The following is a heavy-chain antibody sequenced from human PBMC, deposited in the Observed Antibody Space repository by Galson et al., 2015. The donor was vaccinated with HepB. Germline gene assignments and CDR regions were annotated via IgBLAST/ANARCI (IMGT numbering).Heavy chain of an antibody. J-gene: IGHJ3*02. CDR2: ISSTSSYI. CDR3: ARVGYDFWSGGGQGFDI. D-gene: IGHD3-3*01. V-gene: IGHV3-21*01. Sequence: SLRLSCAASGFSISSYGMNWVRQAPGKGLDWVSSISSTSSYIYYADSVKGRFTISRDNAKNSLFLQMNSLRAEDTALYSCARVGYDFWSGGGQGFDIWGQGTMVTVSS. CDR1: GFSISSYG.